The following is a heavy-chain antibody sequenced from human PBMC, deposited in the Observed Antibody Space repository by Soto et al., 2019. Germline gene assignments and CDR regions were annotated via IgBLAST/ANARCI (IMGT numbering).Heavy chain of an antibody. CDR3: ARDVAVAAAYDY. J-gene: IGHJ4*02. V-gene: IGHV4-30-2*01. Sequence: PSGTLSLTCPVSGDSICSWAPYWYWNRQPPGKGLERIGYIYHSWRTYYKPSRNSRVTISVDTSKTQFSVKLSSVTAADSAVYYCARDVAVAAAYDYWGQGTLVTVSA. D-gene: IGHD6-19*01. CDR2: IYHSWRT. CDR1: GDSICSWAPY.